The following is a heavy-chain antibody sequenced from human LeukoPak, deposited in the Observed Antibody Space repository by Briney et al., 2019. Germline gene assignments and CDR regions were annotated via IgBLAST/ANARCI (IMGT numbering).Heavy chain of an antibody. V-gene: IGHV4-59*12. D-gene: IGHD5-12*01. CDR3: ASSEYSGYDSIDY. CDR1: GGSISNYY. CDR2: IYYSGST. Sequence: SETLSLTCTVSGGSISNYYWNWIRQPPGKGLEWIGYIYYSGSTNYNPSLKSRVTMSVDTSKNQFSLKLSSVTAADTAVYYCASSEYSGYDSIDYWGQGTLVTVSS. J-gene: IGHJ4*02.